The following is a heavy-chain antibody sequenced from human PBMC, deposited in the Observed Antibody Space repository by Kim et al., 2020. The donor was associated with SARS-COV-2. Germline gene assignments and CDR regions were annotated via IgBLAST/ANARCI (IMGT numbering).Heavy chain of an antibody. CDR3: AADQAGGYYDSPDAFDI. CDR2: IVVGSGNT. Sequence: SVKVSCKASGFTFTSSAMQWVRQARGQRLEWIGWIVVGSGNTNYAQKFQERVTITRDMSTSTAYMELSSLRSEDTAVYYCAADQAGGYYDSPDAFDIWGQGTMVTVSS. J-gene: IGHJ3*02. V-gene: IGHV1-58*02. D-gene: IGHD3-22*01. CDR1: GFTFTSSA.